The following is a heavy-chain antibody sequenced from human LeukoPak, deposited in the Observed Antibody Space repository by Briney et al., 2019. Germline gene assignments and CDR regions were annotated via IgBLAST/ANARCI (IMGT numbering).Heavy chain of an antibody. CDR1: EFSVGSNY. D-gene: IGHD3-22*01. CDR2: IYSGGST. J-gene: IGHJ4*02. Sequence: PGGSLRLSCAASEFSVGSNYMTWVRQAPGKGLEWVSLIYSGGSTYYADSVKGRFTISRDNSKDTLYLQMNSLRAEDTAVYYCAKDFSVYFHDSRVLDYWGQGTLVTVSS. CDR3: AKDFSVYFHDSRVLDY. V-gene: IGHV3-66*01.